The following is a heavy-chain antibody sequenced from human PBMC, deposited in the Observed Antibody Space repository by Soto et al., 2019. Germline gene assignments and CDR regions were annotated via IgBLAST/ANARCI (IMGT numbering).Heavy chain of an antibody. CDR1: GGSISSGGYY. D-gene: IGHD1-7*01. CDR2: IYYSGST. CDR3: ARSPYNWNYVDYIDY. Sequence: QVQLQESGPGLVKPSQTLSLTCTVSGGSISSGGYYWSWIRKNPGKGLGWIGYIYYSGSTYYNPSLKSRVTISVDTSKNQFSLKLSSVTAADTAVYYCARSPYNWNYVDYIDYWGQGTLVTVSS. V-gene: IGHV4-31*03. J-gene: IGHJ4*02.